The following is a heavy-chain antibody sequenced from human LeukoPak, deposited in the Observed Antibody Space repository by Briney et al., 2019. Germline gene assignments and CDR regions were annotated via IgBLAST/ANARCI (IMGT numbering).Heavy chain of an antibody. D-gene: IGHD4-23*01. CDR1: GGSISSSSYY. J-gene: IGHJ5*02. CDR3: ARDRLGYGGNSHWFDP. Sequence: PSETLSLTCTVSGGSISSSSYYWGWIRQPPGKGLEWIGSIYYSGSTYYNPSLKSRVTISVDTSKNQFSLKLSSVTAADTAVYYCARDRLGYGGNSHWFDPWGPGTLVTVSS. V-gene: IGHV4-39*07. CDR2: IYYSGST.